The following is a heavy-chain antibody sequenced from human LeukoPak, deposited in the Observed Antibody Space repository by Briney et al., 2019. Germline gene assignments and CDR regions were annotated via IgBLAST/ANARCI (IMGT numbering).Heavy chain of an antibody. J-gene: IGHJ4*02. D-gene: IGHD3-22*01. Sequence: QPGGSLRLSCAASGFTFSTYWMHWVRQVPGKGLVWVSRIYTDGSSINYADSVKGRFTISRDNAKNTLYLQMNSLRAEDTAVYYCARITYYSDSSSYYHFDCWGQGTLVTVSS. V-gene: IGHV3-74*01. CDR2: IYTDGSSI. CDR3: ARITYYSDSSSYYHFDC. CDR1: GFTFSTYW.